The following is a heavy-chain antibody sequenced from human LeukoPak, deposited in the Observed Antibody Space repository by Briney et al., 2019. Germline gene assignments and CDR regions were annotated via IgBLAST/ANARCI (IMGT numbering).Heavy chain of an antibody. Sequence: SETLSLTCTVSGGSISNYYWSWIRQPAGKGLEWIGRIYASGSTNYNPSLKSRVTISIDKSKNQFSLKLASVTAADTAVYYCARLKQLDIDYWGQGTLVTVSS. CDR1: GGSISNYY. J-gene: IGHJ4*02. V-gene: IGHV4-4*07. CDR2: IYASGST. D-gene: IGHD6-6*01. CDR3: ARLKQLDIDY.